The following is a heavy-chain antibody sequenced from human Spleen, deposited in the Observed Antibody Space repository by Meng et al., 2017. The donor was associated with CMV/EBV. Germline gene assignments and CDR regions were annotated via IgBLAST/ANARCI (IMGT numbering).Heavy chain of an antibody. Sequence: GESLKISCAASGFTFSVYSMHWVRQAPGKGLEWVSSISSSSSFIYYADSVKGRFTISRDNAQNSLYLQMNGLRAGDTAVYYCAREPRVEYDSSSSPNEYWGQGTLVTVSS. J-gene: IGHJ4*02. CDR3: AREPRVEYDSSSSPNEY. CDR2: ISSSSSFI. CDR1: GFTFSVYS. V-gene: IGHV3-21*01. D-gene: IGHD6-6*01.